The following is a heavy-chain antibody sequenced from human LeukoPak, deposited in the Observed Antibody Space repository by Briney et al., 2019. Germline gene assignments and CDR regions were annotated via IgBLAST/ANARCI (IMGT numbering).Heavy chain of an antibody. V-gene: IGHV4-34*01. J-gene: IGHJ4*02. Sequence: PSETLSLTCAVYGGSFSGYYWSWIRQPPGKGLEWIGVINHSGSTNYNPSLKSRVTISVDTSKNQFSLKLSSVTAADTAVYYCARGGYYDFWSGYYHFDYWGQGTLVTVSS. D-gene: IGHD3-3*01. CDR3: ARGGYYDFWSGYYHFDY. CDR2: INHSGST. CDR1: GGSFSGYY.